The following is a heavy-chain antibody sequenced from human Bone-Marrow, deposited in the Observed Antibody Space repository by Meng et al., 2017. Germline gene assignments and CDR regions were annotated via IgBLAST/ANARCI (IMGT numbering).Heavy chain of an antibody. CDR3: ARYYYDSSGYYPD. Sequence: QLHLTESGPRLVTPSEPWSLTCTVAGSSISISTYYCGWIRQPPGKGLEWIGSIYYSGSTYYNPSLKSRVTISVDTSKNQFSLKLSSVTAADTAVYYCARYYYDSSGYYPDWGQGTLVTVSS. CDR1: GSSISISTYY. J-gene: IGHJ4*02. CDR2: IYYSGST. D-gene: IGHD3-22*01. V-gene: IGHV4-39*07.